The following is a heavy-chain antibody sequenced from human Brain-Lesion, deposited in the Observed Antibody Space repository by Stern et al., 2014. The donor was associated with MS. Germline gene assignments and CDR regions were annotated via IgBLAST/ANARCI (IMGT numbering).Heavy chain of an antibody. Sequence: VQLVESGPGLVKPSQTLSLSCTVSGGSISSGGYYWSWIRQPAGKGLEWIGRIFNRGSTSYKPSLKRRGTISNNNSKNQFSLRLNSMTAADTAVYYCARGRVVPGFQYYATDVWGQGTTVIVSS. D-gene: IGHD2-2*01. CDR1: GGSISSGGYY. J-gene: IGHJ6*02. CDR2: IFNRGST. V-gene: IGHV4-61*02. CDR3: ARGRVVPGFQYYATDV.